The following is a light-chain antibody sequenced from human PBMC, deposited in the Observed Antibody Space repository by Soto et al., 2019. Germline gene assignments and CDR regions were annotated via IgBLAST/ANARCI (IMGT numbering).Light chain of an antibody. J-gene: IGKJ4*01. V-gene: IGKV3-11*01. CDR3: QQRRNWLT. CDR2: DAS. Sequence: EIVLTQSPATLSLSPGERATLSCRASQSVRHFLAWYQQKPGQAPRLLIYDASNRATGIPARFSGSGSGTDFTLTISSLEPEDFAFYYCQQRRNWLTFGGGTKLEIK. CDR1: QSVRHF.